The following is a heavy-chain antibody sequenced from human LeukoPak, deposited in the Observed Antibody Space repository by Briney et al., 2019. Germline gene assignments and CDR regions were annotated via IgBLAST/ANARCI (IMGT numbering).Heavy chain of an antibody. Sequence: ASVKVSCKASGYTFTSCYMHWVRQAPGQGLEWMGIINPSGGSTSYAQKFQGRVTMTRDTSTSTVYMELSSLRSEDTAVYYCARDKRNTMIVVVSHYYYYYGMDVWGQGTTVTVSS. CDR2: INPSGGST. J-gene: IGHJ6*02. D-gene: IGHD3-22*01. CDR3: ARDKRNTMIVVVSHYYYYYGMDV. V-gene: IGHV1-46*01. CDR1: GYTFTSCY.